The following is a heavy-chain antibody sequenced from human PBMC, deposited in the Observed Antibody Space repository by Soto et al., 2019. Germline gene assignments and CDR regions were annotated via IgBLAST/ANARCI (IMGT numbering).Heavy chain of an antibody. CDR1: GGSISGGGYY. V-gene: IGHV4-31*03. J-gene: IGHJ5*02. CDR2: IYDSGST. CDR3: ARWHFYDSSGPLRWFDP. D-gene: IGHD3-22*01. Sequence: SETLSLTCTVSGGSISGGGYYWSWIRQHPGKGLEWIGYIYDSGSTYYNPSLKSRITISLATSKNQFSLKLSSVTAADTAVYYCARWHFYDSSGPLRWFDPWGQGTLVTVS.